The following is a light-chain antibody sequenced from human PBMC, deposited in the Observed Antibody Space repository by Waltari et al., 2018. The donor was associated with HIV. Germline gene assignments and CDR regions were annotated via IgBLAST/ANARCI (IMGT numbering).Light chain of an antibody. V-gene: IGLV3-25*03. CDR1: VLPTSY. CDR3: QSANSRGTSLV. CDR2: KDT. Sequence: SFVLKQPPSISVSPRLTTMITRSVEVLPTSYAFWYQQKTGQAPVLIIYKDTERPSGIPERFSGSSSGTTVTLTISGVQAEDEADYYCQSANSRGTSLVFGGGTKLTVL. J-gene: IGLJ3*02.